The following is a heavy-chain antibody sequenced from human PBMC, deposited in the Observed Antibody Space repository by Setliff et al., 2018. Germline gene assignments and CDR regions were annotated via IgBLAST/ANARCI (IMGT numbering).Heavy chain of an antibody. Sequence: FSNYYWSWIRQPPGKGLEWVSYISSSSSTIYYADSVKGRFTISRDNAKNSLYLQMNSLRAEDTAVYYCARVYSGYDPNHYFDYWGQGTLVTVSS. CDR1: FSNYY. CDR3: ARVYSGYDPNHYFDY. CDR2: ISSSSSTI. V-gene: IGHV3-11*04. D-gene: IGHD5-12*01. J-gene: IGHJ4*02.